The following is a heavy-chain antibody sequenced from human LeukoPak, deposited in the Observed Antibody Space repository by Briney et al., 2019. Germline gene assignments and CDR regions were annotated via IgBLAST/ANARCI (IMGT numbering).Heavy chain of an antibody. CDR2: ISGSGGST. V-gene: IGHV3-23*01. CDR3: ARESGVRLGELSSD. CDR1: GFTFSSYG. J-gene: IGHJ4*02. D-gene: IGHD3-16*02. Sequence: GGTLRLSCAASGFTFSSYGMSWVRQAPGKGLEWVSAISGSGGSTYYADSVKGRFTISRDNTKNSLYLQMNSLRAEDTAVFYCARESGVRLGELSSDWGQGTQVTVSS.